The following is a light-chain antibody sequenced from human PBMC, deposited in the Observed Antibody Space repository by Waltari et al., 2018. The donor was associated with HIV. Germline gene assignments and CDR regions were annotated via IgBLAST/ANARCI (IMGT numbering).Light chain of an antibody. Sequence: IQMTQSPPTLSASVRDRVSITCRASQSISSSLAWYQQKPGKVPKLLSYKASTLESGVPSRFSGRGSGTQFTLTISSLQPDDFATYYCQQYGRSRTFGQGTKVDIK. V-gene: IGKV1-5*03. J-gene: IGKJ1*01. CDR3: QQYGRSRT. CDR2: KAS. CDR1: QSISSS.